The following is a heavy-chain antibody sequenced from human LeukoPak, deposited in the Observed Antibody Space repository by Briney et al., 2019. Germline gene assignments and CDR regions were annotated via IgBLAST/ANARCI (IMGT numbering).Heavy chain of an antibody. Sequence: SETLSLTCTVSGGSISSYYWSWIRQPAGKGLEWIGRIYSSGSTNYNPSLKSRVTMSVDTSKNQFSLKLSSVTAADTAVYYCARESDSSGYPYWYFDLWGRGTLVTVSS. CDR1: GGSISSYY. J-gene: IGHJ2*01. CDR3: ARESDSSGYPYWYFDL. V-gene: IGHV4-4*07. D-gene: IGHD3-22*01. CDR2: IYSSGST.